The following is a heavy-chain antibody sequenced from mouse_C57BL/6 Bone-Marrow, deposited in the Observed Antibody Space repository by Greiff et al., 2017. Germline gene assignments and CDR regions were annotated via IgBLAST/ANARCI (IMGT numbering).Heavy chain of an antibody. CDR2: FYPRDGST. D-gene: IGHD1-1*01. V-gene: IGHV1-85*01. CDR3: ARPTTVITTWNWYFDV. Sequence: VQLQQSGPELVKPGASVKLSCKASGYTFTSYDINWVKQRPGKGLEWIGWFYPRDGSTKYNEKFKGKATLTVAPSSSTAYMELHSLTSEDSAVYFWARPTTVITTWNWYFDVWGTGTTVTVSS. J-gene: IGHJ1*03. CDR1: GYTFTSYD.